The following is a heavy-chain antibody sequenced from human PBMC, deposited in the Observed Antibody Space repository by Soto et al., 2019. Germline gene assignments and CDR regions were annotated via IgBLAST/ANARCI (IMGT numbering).Heavy chain of an antibody. V-gene: IGHV3-30*18. CDR2: ISYDGSNK. Sequence: QVQLVESGGGVVQPGRSLRLSCAASGFTFSSYGLHWVRQAPGKGLEWVAVISYDGSNKYYADSVKGRFTISRDNSKNTLYLQMNSLKPEDTAVYYCAKDPRGGSFYLYYFDYWGQGTLVTVSS. CDR1: GFTFSSYG. D-gene: IGHD1-26*01. CDR3: AKDPRGGSFYLYYFDY. J-gene: IGHJ4*02.